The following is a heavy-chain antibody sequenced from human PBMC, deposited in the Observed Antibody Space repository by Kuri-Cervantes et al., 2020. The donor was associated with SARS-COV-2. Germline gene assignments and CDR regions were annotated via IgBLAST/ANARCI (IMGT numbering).Heavy chain of an antibody. V-gene: IGHV3-74*01. Sequence: GESLKISCAASGFTFSSYAMSWVRQAPGKGLEWVSRINSDGSSTSYADSVKGRFTISRDNGKNTLYLQMNSLRAEDTAVYYCARVDSGYDNVLNYYYYCYGMDVWGQGTTVTVSS. D-gene: IGHD5-12*01. J-gene: IGHJ6*02. CDR2: INSDGSST. CDR3: ARVDSGYDNVLNYYYYCYGMDV. CDR1: GFTFSSYA.